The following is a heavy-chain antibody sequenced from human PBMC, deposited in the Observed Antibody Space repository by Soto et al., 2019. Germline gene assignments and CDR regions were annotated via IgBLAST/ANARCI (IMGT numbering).Heavy chain of an antibody. CDR2: IYYSGST. V-gene: IGHV4-39*01. CDR1: GCSISSSGYY. J-gene: IGHJ6*02. D-gene: IGHD2-2*02. Sequence: PSETLSLTCPVSGCSISSSGYYWGWLRQPPGKGLEWIGSIYYSGSTYYNPSLKSRVTISVDTSKNQFSLKLSSVSAGDRAVYYFARHRVVPAAILVAGDVWGQGTTVSVYS. CDR3: ARHRVVPAAILVAGDV.